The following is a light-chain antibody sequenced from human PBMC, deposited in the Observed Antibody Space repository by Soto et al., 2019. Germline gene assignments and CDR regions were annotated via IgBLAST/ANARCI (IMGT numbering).Light chain of an antibody. CDR1: SSDVGGYNY. V-gene: IGLV2-14*01. CDR3: SSYTGSSTSVV. J-gene: IGLJ2*01. Sequence: QSVLTQPASVSGSPGQSITISCTGTSSDVGGYNYVSWYQQYPVKAPKLIIYDVSNRPSGVSNRFSGSKSGNTASLTISGLQAEDEVDYYCSSYTGSSTSVVFGGGTKLTVL. CDR2: DVS.